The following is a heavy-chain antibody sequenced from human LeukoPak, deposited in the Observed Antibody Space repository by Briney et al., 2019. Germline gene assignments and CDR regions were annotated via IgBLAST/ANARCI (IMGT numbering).Heavy chain of an antibody. Sequence: GGSLRLSCAASGFTFSSYDMHWVRQAPGKGLEWVAVISYDGSNKYYADSVKGRVTISRDNSKDTLYLQMNSLRAEDTAMYYCVKDRHYSSSIMGIWGQGTLVTVSS. CDR2: ISYDGSNK. CDR1: GFTFSSYD. V-gene: IGHV3-30*18. CDR3: VKDRHYSSSIMGI. J-gene: IGHJ4*02. D-gene: IGHD6-19*01.